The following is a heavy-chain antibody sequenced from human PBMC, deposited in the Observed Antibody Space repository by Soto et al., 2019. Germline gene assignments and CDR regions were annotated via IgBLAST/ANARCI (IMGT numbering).Heavy chain of an antibody. CDR1: GFTFSSYG. CDR3: ARGNDDAFDI. CDR2: IWSDGSNK. J-gene: IGHJ3*02. D-gene: IGHD1-1*01. V-gene: IGHV3-33*01. Sequence: QVQLVESGGGVVQPGRSLRLSCAASGFTFSSYGMHWVRQAPGTGLEWVAVIWSDGSNKYYADSVKGRFTISRDNSKNTLYLQMHSLRAEDTAVYYCARGNDDAFDIWGQGTMVTASS.